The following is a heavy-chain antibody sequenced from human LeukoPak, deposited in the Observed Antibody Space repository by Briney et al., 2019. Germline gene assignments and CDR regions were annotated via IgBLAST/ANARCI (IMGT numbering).Heavy chain of an antibody. CDR1: GFTFSNYA. Sequence: GGSLRLSCAASGFTFSNYAMSWVRQAPGKGLEWVSAVNDRGTYYADSVKGRFTISRDNSKNTLYLEMNSLRAEDTALYYCAKDEYSGYGSFDYWGQGILVTVSS. J-gene: IGHJ4*02. CDR2: VNDRGT. V-gene: IGHV3-23*01. CDR3: AKDEYSGYGSFDY. D-gene: IGHD5-12*01.